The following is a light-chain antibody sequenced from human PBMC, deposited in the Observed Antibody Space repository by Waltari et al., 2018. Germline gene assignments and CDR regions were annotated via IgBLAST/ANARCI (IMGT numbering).Light chain of an antibody. CDR2: EVS. Sequence: DVVMTQSPLSLPVTLGQPASISCRSSQSLVHSNGNTYLAWFQQRPGQSPRGLIYEVSNRDSGVPDRFSGSGSGTDFTLKISRVEAEDVGVYYCMQNAHWPPGYTFGQGTKLEIK. V-gene: IGKV2-30*02. CDR1: QSLVHSNGNTY. CDR3: MQNAHWPPGYT. J-gene: IGKJ2*01.